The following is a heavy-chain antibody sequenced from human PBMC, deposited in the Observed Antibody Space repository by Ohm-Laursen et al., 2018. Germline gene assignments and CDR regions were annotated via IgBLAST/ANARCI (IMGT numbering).Heavy chain of an antibody. CDR2: ISSSSSTI. Sequence: SLRLSCAAFGFTFSDYYMSWLRQAPGKGLAWLSYISSSSSTIFYADSVKGRFTISRDNARNSLYLQMNNLRADDTAVYYCAREGTGGYGLDVWGQGTTVTVSS. CDR1: GFTFSDYY. V-gene: IGHV3-11*01. J-gene: IGHJ6*02. CDR3: AREGTGGYGLDV.